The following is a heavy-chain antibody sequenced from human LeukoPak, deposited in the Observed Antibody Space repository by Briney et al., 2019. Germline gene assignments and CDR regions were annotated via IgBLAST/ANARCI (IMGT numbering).Heavy chain of an antibody. CDR3: ANRRDSSGYYGFDY. CDR2: ISYDGSNK. J-gene: IGHJ4*02. V-gene: IGHV3-30*18. CDR1: GFTFSSYG. Sequence: PGGSLRLSCAASGFTFSSYGMHWVRQAPGKGLEWVAVISYDGSNKYYADSVKGRFTISRDNSKNTLYLQMNSLRAEDTAVYYCANRRDSSGYYGFDYWGQGTLVTVSS. D-gene: IGHD3-22*01.